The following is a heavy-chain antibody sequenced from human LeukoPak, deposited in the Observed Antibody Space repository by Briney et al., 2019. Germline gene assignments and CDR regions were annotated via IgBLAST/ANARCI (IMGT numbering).Heavy chain of an antibody. J-gene: IGHJ5*02. D-gene: IGHD3-22*01. CDR3: AKGASDTSGYHGWFDP. CDR2: ISDDGNKK. V-gene: IGHV3-30*18. CDR1: GVTFNTYA. Sequence: PGGSLRLSCAAAGVTFNTYALHWVRQAPGKGLEWVAVISDDGNKKYYADSVKGRFTISRDNSRNTFYLQMNSLRPDDTAVYYCAKGASDTSGYHGWFDPWGQGTLVTVSS.